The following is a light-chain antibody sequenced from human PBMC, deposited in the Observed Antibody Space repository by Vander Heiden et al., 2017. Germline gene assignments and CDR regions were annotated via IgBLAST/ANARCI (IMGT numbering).Light chain of an antibody. CDR1: QSISSY. V-gene: IGKV1-39*01. J-gene: IGKJ1*01. CDR2: AAS. Sequence: DIQMTQSPSSLSASVGDRVTITCRASQSISSYLNWYQQKPGKAPKLLIHAASSLQRGVPSRFSGSGYGTDFTLTISSRQLEDFAAYYCQRIDTTPPWTFGQGTKVEIK. CDR3: QRIDTTPPWT.